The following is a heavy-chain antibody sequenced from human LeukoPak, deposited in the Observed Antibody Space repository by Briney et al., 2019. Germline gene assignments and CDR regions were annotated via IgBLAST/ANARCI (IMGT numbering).Heavy chain of an antibody. D-gene: IGHD3-3*01. CDR1: GGSISSSSYY. V-gene: IGHV4-39*07. J-gene: IGHJ6*02. CDR2: IYYSGST. CDR3: AREGGRRYDFWSAQWRAYYYGMDV. Sequence: SETLSLTCTVSGGSISSSSYYWGWIRQPPGKGLEWIGSIYYSGSTYYNPSLKSRVTISVDTSKNQFSLKLSSVTAADTAVYYCAREGGRRYDFWSAQWRAYYYGMDVWGQGTLVTVSS.